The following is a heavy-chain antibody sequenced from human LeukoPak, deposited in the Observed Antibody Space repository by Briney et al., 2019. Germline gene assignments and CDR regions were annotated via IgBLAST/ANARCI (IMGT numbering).Heavy chain of an antibody. J-gene: IGHJ4*02. D-gene: IGHD6-13*01. CDR2: IIPIFGTA. CDR1: GGTFSSYA. CDR3: AAVFRAAAVDY. V-gene: IGHV1-69*05. Sequence: SVKVSCKASGGTFSSYAISWVRQAPGQGLEWMGGIIPIFGTANYAQKFQGRVAITTDESTSTAYMELSSLRSEDTAVYYCAAVFRAAAVDYWGQGTLVTVSS.